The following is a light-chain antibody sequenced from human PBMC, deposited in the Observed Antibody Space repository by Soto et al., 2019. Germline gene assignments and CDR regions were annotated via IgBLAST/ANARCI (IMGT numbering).Light chain of an antibody. CDR2: GAS. V-gene: IGKV1-39*01. CDR3: QQIYSIPIT. Sequence: DIQMTQSPSTLSASVGDRVTITCRTSQSISSDLNWYQQKTGRAPKLLIYGASTLQSGVPSRFSGSGSGTHFTLTISSVQPEDFATYYCQQIYSIPITFGQGTRLEIK. J-gene: IGKJ5*01. CDR1: QSISSD.